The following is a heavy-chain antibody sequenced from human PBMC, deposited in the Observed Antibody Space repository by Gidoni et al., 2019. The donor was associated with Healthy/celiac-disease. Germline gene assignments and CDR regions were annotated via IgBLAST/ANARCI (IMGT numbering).Heavy chain of an antibody. V-gene: IGHV3-33*01. CDR3: ARDRQEYSSSYNWFDP. J-gene: IGHJ5*02. D-gene: IGHD6-6*01. CDR1: GFTFRSYG. CDR2: IWYDGSNK. Sequence: QVQLVASGGGVVQPGRSLRLSCAASGFTFRSYGMHWVRQAPGKGLEWVAVIWYDGSNKYYADSVKGRFTISRDNSKNTLYLQMNRLRAEDTAVYYCARDRQEYSSSYNWFDPWGQGTLVTVSS.